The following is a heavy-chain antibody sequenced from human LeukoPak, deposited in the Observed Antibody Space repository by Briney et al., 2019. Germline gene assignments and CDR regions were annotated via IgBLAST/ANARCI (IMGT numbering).Heavy chain of an antibody. CDR3: ASTAPYDSSLDAFDI. V-gene: IGHV4-39*07. CDR1: GGSISSGDYY. D-gene: IGHD3-22*01. J-gene: IGHJ3*02. Sequence: KPSQTLSLTFTVSGGSISSGDYYWGWIRQPPGKGLEWIGEIYHSGSINYNPYLKSRVTISVDKSKNQFSLKLSSVAAADTAVYYCASTAPYDSSLDAFDIWGQGTVVTVSS. CDR2: IYHSGSI.